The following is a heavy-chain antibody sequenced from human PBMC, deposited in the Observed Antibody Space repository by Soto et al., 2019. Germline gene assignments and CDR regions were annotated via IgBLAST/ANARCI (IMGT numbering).Heavy chain of an antibody. V-gene: IGHV1-69*04. Sequence: GPSVKVSCKASGGTFSSYTISWVRQAPGQGLEWMGRIIPILVIANYAQKFQGRVTITADKSTSTAYMELSSLRSEDTAVYYCARDRVAGRINDAFDIWGQGTMVTVSS. D-gene: IGHD6-19*01. CDR3: ARDRVAGRINDAFDI. CDR1: GGTFSSYT. CDR2: IIPILVIA. J-gene: IGHJ3*02.